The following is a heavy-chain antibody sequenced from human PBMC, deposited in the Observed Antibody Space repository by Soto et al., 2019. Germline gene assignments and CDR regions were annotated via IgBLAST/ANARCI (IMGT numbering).Heavy chain of an antibody. Sequence: QVQLVQSGAEVKKPGSSVKVSCKASGGTFRSYSISWVRQAPGPGLEWMGGIIPIFDITNYAQKFQGRVTITADESTSTAYMELSSLGSDDTAVYYCARPDEGGYSSNHHYYYALDVWGRGTTVTV. CDR1: GGTFRSYS. CDR2: IIPIFDIT. CDR3: ARPDEGGYSSNHHYYYALDV. V-gene: IGHV1-69*01. J-gene: IGHJ6*02. D-gene: IGHD3-22*01.